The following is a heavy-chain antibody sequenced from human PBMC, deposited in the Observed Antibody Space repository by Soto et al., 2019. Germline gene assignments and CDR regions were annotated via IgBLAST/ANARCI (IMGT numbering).Heavy chain of an antibody. CDR3: ARFAALHYDYIWGSYQFDY. CDR2: MNPNSGNT. V-gene: IGHV1-8*01. J-gene: IGHJ4*02. CDR1: GYTFTSYD. Sequence: QVQLVQSGAEVKKPGASVKVSCKASGYTFTSYDINWVRQATGQGLEWMGWMNPNSGNTGYAQKFQGRVTMTRNTSISTAYMELSSLRSEDTAVYYCARFAALHYDYIWGSYQFDYWGQGTLVTVSS. D-gene: IGHD3-16*02.